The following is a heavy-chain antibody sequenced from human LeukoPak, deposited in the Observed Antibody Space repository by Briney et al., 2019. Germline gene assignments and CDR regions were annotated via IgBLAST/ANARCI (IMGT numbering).Heavy chain of an antibody. D-gene: IGHD6-19*01. J-gene: IGHJ6*03. V-gene: IGHV3-48*03. CDR2: ISSSGSTI. CDR3: ARGSVAGDYYYYYYMDV. Sequence: GGSLRLSCAASGFTFSSYEMNWVRQAPGKGLEWVSYISSSGSTIYYADSVKGRFTISRDNAKNSLYLQMNSLRAEDTAVYYCARGSVAGDYYYYYYMDVWGKGTTVTASS. CDR1: GFTFSSYE.